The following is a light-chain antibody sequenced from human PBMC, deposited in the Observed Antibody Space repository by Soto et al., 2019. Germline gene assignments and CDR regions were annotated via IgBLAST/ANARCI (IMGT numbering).Light chain of an antibody. V-gene: IGKV3-20*01. Sequence: EIEMTQSPATLSLSPGERATLSCRASQSISSSYFAWYQQKPGQAPRLLIYGASSMTTGIPDRFSGSGSGTDFTLTISRLEPDDFAVYYCQQYGSSPQTFGQGTKVEIK. CDR1: QSISSSY. CDR3: QQYGSSPQT. CDR2: GAS. J-gene: IGKJ1*01.